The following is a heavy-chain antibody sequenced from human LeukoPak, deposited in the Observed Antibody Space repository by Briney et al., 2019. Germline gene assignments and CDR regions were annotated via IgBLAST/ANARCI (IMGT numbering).Heavy chain of an antibody. D-gene: IGHD5-12*01. CDR3: ARGGYSGYEPGIFDN. CDR1: GYTFTSYY. V-gene: IGHV1-46*03. Sequence: VASVKVSCRACGYTFTSYYMHWVRQAPGQGLELMGIINPSGGSTSYAQKFQGRVTMTRDTSTSTVYMELSSLRSEDTAVYYCARGGYSGYEPGIFDNWGQGTLVTVSS. CDR2: INPSGGST. J-gene: IGHJ4*02.